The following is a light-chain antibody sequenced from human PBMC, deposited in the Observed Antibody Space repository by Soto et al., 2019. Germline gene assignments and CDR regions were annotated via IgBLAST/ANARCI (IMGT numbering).Light chain of an antibody. V-gene: IGLV2-14*01. Sequence: QSVLTQPASVSGSPGQSITISCTGTSSDVGGYNLVSWYQQYPGKVPKLIIYEVSNRPSGVSNRFSGSKSGNTASLTISGLQAEDEADYYCCTSYEGGGKYVFGTGTKLTVL. CDR3: TSYEGGGKYV. CDR2: EVS. J-gene: IGLJ1*01. CDR1: SSDVGGYNL.